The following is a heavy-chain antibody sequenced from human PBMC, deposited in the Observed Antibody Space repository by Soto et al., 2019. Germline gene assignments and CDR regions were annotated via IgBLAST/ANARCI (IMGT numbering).Heavy chain of an antibody. V-gene: IGHV4-4*07. CDR1: GGSMSSYY. CDR3: ARGQRFSDWFDP. D-gene: IGHD3-3*01. Sequence: SETLSLTCTVSGGSMSSYYWTWIRQPAGKVLEWIGRVYSSGGTHYNPSLKSRVTISLDTSKNQFSLRLLSVTDADTAVYYCARGQRFSDWFDPWGQGTLVNVSS. J-gene: IGHJ5*02. CDR2: VYSSGGT.